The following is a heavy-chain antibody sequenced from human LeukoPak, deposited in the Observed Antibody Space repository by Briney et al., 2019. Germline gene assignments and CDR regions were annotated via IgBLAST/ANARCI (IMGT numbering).Heavy chain of an antibody. Sequence: PSETLSLTCAVCGGSFSGYYWSWIRQPPGKGLEWIGEINHSGSTNYNPSLKSRVTISVDTSKNQFSLKLSSVTAADTAVYYCARRRVWNYLGYDYWGQGTLVTVSS. CDR2: INHSGST. V-gene: IGHV4-34*01. CDR3: ARRRVWNYLGYDY. CDR1: GGSFSGYY. J-gene: IGHJ4*02. D-gene: IGHD1-7*01.